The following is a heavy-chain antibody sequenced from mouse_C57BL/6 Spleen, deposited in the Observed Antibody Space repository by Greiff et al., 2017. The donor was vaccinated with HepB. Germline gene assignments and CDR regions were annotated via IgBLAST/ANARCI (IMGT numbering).Heavy chain of an antibody. D-gene: IGHD3-3*01. J-gene: IGHJ2*01. CDR2: ISSGSSTI. CDR1: GFTFSDYG. Sequence: EVMLVESGGGLVKPGGSLKLSCAASGFTFSDYGMHWVRQAPEKGLEWVAYISSGSSTIYYADTVKGRFTISRGNAKTTLFLQMTSLRSEDTAMYYCARGGRFDYWGQGTTLTVSS. CDR3: ARGGRFDY. V-gene: IGHV5-17*01.